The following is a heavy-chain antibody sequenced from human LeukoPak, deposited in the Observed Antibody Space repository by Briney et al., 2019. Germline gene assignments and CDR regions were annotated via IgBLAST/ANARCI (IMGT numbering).Heavy chain of an antibody. D-gene: IGHD6-19*01. Sequence: GGSLRLSCATSGFTLSNFWMNWVRQAPGKGLEWVAVIWYDGSNKYYADSVKGRFTISRDNSKNTLYLQMNSLRAEDTAVYYCARVAVAGEYFDYWGQGTLVTVSS. CDR3: ARVAVAGEYFDY. CDR2: IWYDGSNK. CDR1: GFTLSNFW. J-gene: IGHJ4*02. V-gene: IGHV3-33*08.